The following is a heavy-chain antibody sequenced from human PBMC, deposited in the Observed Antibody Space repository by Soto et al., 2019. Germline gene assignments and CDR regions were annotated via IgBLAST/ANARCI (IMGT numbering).Heavy chain of an antibody. CDR2: ISWNGGSL. CDR3: ARPGSSSPYLDFDY. V-gene: IGHV3-9*01. D-gene: IGHD6-13*01. Sequence: QSGGSLRLSCAASGFNFDDYAMHWVRQVSGKGLEWVSGISWNGGSLGYGDSVKGRFTISRDNAKNSLYLQMDSLRAEDSALYFCARPGSSSPYLDFDYWGQGTLVTVSS. J-gene: IGHJ4*02. CDR1: GFNFDDYA.